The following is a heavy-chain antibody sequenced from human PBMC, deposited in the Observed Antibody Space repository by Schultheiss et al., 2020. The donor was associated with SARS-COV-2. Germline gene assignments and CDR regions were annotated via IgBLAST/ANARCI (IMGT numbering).Heavy chain of an antibody. J-gene: IGHJ4*02. CDR3: AKGGGSGYQYYFDY. CDR1: GFTFSDYY. V-gene: IGHV3-11*05. D-gene: IGHD3-22*01. Sequence: GSLRLSCAASGFTFSDYYMSWIRQAPGKGLEWVSYISSSSSYTNYADSVKGRFTISRDNSKNTLYLQMNSLRAEDTAVYYCAKGGGSGYQYYFDYWGQGTLVTVSS. CDR2: ISSSSSYT.